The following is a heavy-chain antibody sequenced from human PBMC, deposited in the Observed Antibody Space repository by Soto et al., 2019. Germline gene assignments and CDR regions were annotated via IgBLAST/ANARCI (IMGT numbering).Heavy chain of an antibody. J-gene: IGHJ6*02. Sequence: RGSLRLSCAASGFTFSSYAMSWVRQAPGKGLEWVSAISGSGGSTYYADSVKGRFTISRDNSKNTLYLQMNSLRAEDTAVYYCAKVLSYCSGGSCYRWDGMDVWGQGTTVTVSS. V-gene: IGHV3-23*01. CDR2: ISGSGGST. CDR3: AKVLSYCSGGSCYRWDGMDV. D-gene: IGHD2-15*01. CDR1: GFTFSSYA.